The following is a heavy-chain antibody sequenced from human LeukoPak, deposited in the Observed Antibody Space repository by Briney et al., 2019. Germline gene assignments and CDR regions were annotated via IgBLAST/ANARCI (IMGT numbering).Heavy chain of an antibody. CDR3: ARDRDYGDGIDY. CDR1: GFTFSSYS. Sequence: GGSLRLSCAASGFTFSSYSMNWVRQAPGKGLEWVSSISSSSSYIYYADSVKGRFTISRDNAKNSLYLQMNSLRAEDTAVYYCARDRDYGDGIDYWGQGTLVTVSS. J-gene: IGHJ4*02. D-gene: IGHD4-17*01. V-gene: IGHV3-21*01. CDR2: ISSSSSYI.